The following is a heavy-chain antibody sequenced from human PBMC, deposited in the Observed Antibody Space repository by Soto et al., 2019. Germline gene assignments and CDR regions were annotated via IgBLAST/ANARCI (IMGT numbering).Heavy chain of an antibody. V-gene: IGHV1-69*06. CDR3: ARRDSGGFYRCFDA. CDR1: GGSLSTNP. Sequence: SVKVSCKASGGSLSTNPISWVRQAPGQGLEWMGGTGSGTGPGNHAQKFQGRLTVTADKSTSTVYMELTNLSSEDTAVYYCARRDSGGFYRCFDAWGQGTLVTVPS. CDR2: TGSGTGPG. D-gene: IGHD2-15*01. J-gene: IGHJ5*02.